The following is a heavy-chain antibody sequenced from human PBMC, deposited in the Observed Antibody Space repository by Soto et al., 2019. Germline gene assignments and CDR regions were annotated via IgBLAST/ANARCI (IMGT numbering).Heavy chain of an antibody. J-gene: IGHJ6*02. CDR2: INSDGSST. Sequence: GGSLRLSCAASGFTFSSYWMHWVRQAPGKGLVWVSRINSDGSSTSYADSVKGRFTISRDNAKNTLYLQMNSLRAEDTAVYYCARAGVVVRGVIKNYYYYGMDVWGQGPTVTVSS. CDR3: ARAGVVVRGVIKNYYYYGMDV. D-gene: IGHD3-10*01. V-gene: IGHV3-74*01. CDR1: GFTFSSYW.